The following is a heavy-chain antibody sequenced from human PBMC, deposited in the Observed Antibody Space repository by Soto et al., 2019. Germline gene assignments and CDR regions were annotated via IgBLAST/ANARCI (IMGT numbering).Heavy chain of an antibody. D-gene: IGHD1-1*01. CDR3: VRDGTKTLRDWFDP. J-gene: IGHJ5*02. Sequence: SETLSLTCTVSGASISGFCWSWIRKSAGKGLEWIGRIYATGTTDYNPSLKSRVMMSVDTSKNQFSLKLRSVTAADTAVYYCVRDGTKTLRDWFDPWGQGISVTVSS. CDR1: GASISGFC. CDR2: IYATGTT. V-gene: IGHV4-4*07.